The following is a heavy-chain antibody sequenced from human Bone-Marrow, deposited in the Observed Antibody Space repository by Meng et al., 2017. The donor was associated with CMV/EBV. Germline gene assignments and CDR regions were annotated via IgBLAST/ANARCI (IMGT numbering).Heavy chain of an antibody. CDR3: ASIVVVPAVPDYRHFDP. CDR2: INHSGST. CDR1: GGSFSGYY. D-gene: IGHD2-2*01. Sequence: ESLKISCAVYGGSFSGYYWSWIRQPPGKGLEWIGEINHSGSTNYNPSLKSRVTISVDTSKNQFSLKLSSVTAADTAVYYCASIVVVPAVPDYRHFDPWGQGTLVTVSS. J-gene: IGHJ5*02. V-gene: IGHV4-34*01.